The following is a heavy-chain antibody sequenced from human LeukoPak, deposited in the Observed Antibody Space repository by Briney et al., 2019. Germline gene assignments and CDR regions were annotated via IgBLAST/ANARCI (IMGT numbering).Heavy chain of an antibody. CDR3: ADLLLLGGYFDF. CDR2: IHYSGNT. CDR1: GDSISSRNYY. D-gene: IGHD3-22*01. V-gene: IGHV4-39*01. J-gene: IGHJ4*02. Sequence: KPSETLSLTCAVSGDSISSRNYYWGWIRQPPGKGLEWIGNIHYSGNTFTKSSLKSRVTMSVDTSTNQFSLKMTSVTAADTAVYYCADLLLLGGYFDFWGQGALVTVSS.